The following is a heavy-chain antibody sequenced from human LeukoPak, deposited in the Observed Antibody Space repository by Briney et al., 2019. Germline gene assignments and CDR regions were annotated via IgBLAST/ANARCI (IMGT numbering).Heavy chain of an antibody. CDR1: GYTFTSYD. J-gene: IGHJ6*03. V-gene: IGHV1-8*03. CDR2: MNPNSGNT. D-gene: IGHD5-12*01. Sequence: GASVKVSCKASGYTFTSYDINWVRQATGQGLEWMGWMNPNSGNTGYAQKFQGRVTITRNTSISTAYMELSSLRSEDTAVYYCARGAGGSPPHPHAWLRFYYYMDVWGKGTTVTVSS. CDR3: ARGAGGSPPHPHAWLRFYYYMDV.